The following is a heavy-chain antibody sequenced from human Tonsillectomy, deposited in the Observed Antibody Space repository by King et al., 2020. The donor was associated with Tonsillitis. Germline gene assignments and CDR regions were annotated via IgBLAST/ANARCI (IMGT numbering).Heavy chain of an antibody. J-gene: IGHJ5*02. V-gene: IGHV4-39*01. Sequence: QLQESGPGLVKPSETLSLTCTVSGGSISSGDYYWGWIRQPPGKGLEWIGSIYYSGSTYYYNPSLKSRVTLSVDTSNNQFSLKLSSVTAADTAVYYCARIHRTTIGYISSYYLDPWGQGTLVTVSS. D-gene: IGHD6-13*01. CDR2: IYYSGSTY. CDR1: GGSISSGDYY. CDR3: ARIHRTTIGYISSYYLDP.